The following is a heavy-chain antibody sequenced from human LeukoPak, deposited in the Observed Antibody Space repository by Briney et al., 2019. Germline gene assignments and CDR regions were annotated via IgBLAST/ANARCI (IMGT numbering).Heavy chain of an antibody. CDR2: ISDSAGAT. CDR1: GFSFSTSA. V-gene: IGHV3-23*01. CDR3: ARGGSTAWTAVDY. D-gene: IGHD2-2*01. J-gene: IGHJ4*02. Sequence: GGSLRLSCAASGFSFSTSAMTWVRQAPGKGLEWVSSISDSAGATYYADSVRGRFIISRDNSENTLYLQMNSLRADDTAVYYCARGGSTAWTAVDYWGQGTLVTVSS.